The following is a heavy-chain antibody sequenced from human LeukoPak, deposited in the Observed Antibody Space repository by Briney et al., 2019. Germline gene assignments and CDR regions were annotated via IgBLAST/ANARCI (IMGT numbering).Heavy chain of an antibody. CDR2: ISGSGSTI. CDR1: GFTFSDYY. D-gene: IGHD1-1*01. J-gene: IGHJ6*02. V-gene: IGHV3-11*01. Sequence: PGGSLRLSCAASGFTFSDYYMSWVRQAPGKGLEWVSYISGSGSTIYYADSVKGRFTISRDNAKNSLYLQMNSLRAEDTAVYYCAREWTTGPRVTPRAYYGMDVWGQGTTVTVSS. CDR3: AREWTTGPRVTPRAYYGMDV.